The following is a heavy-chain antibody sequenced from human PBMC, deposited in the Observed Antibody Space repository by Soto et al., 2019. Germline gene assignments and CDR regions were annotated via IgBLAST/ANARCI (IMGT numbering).Heavy chain of an antibody. CDR3: AKLLEVLRYFDWSS. D-gene: IGHD3-9*01. Sequence: RCSLRLSCAAPGVTFSCYAMGSVLDAPGKGLEWVSAISGSGGSTYYADSVKGRFTISRDNSKNTLYLQMNSLRAEDTAVYYCAKLLEVLRYFDWSSWGQGTLVTVSS. J-gene: IGHJ4*02. CDR1: GVTFSCYA. CDR2: ISGSGGST. V-gene: IGHV3-23*01.